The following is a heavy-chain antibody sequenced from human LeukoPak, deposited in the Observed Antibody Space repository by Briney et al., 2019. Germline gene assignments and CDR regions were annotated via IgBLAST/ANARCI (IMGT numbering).Heavy chain of an antibody. CDR1: GLTFSSYA. V-gene: IGHV3-23*01. D-gene: IGHD5-18*01. J-gene: IGHJ4*02. CDR3: AKAAGSTYGSEYFHY. CDR2: ITGSGGNT. Sequence: PGGSLRLSCAASGLTFSSYAMNWVRQAPGKGLEWVSLITGSGGNTYYADSVKGRFTISRDNSKNTLYLQMDSLRADDTAVYSCAKAAGSTYGSEYFHYWGQGTLVTVSS.